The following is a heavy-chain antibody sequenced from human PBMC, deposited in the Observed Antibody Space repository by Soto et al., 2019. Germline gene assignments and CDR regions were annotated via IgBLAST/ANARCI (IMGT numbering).Heavy chain of an antibody. Sequence: GESLKISCAASGFTFSSYAMSWVRQAPGKGLEWVSAISGSGGSTYYADSVKGRFTISRDNSKNTLYLQMNSLRAEDTAVYYCAKDSTSWDVNWFDPWGQGTLVTVSS. CDR3: AKDSTSWDVNWFDP. D-gene: IGHD1-26*01. CDR1: GFTFSSYA. V-gene: IGHV3-23*01. CDR2: ISGSGGST. J-gene: IGHJ5*02.